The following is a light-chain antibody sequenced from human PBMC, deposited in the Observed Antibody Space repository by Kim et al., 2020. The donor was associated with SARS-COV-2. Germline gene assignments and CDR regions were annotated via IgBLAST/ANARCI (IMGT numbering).Light chain of an antibody. V-gene: IGLV3-1*01. Sequence: SYEPTQPPSVSVSPGQTATIPCSGDNLGGRYVSWYQQRPGQTPVLVMYQDIERPSGIPDRFSGSNSGNTATLTISGTQAMDEADYYCQAWDNNAAIFGGG. J-gene: IGLJ2*01. CDR2: QDI. CDR3: QAWDNNAAI. CDR1: NLGGRY.